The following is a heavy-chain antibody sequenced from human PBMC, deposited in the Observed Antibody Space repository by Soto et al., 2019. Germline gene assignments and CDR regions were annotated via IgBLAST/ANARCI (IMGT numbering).Heavy chain of an antibody. V-gene: IGHV1-46*01. CDR2: INPSGGST. J-gene: IGHJ6*02. D-gene: IGHD6-13*01. CDR1: GYTFTSYY. CDR3: ARERSDNVAAGTPTGYYYGMDV. Sequence: QVQLVQSGAEVKKPGASVKVSCKASGYTFTSYYMHWVRQAPGQGLEWMGIINPSGGSTSYAQKFQGRVTMTRDTSTSTVYMELSSLRSEDTAVYYCARERSDNVAAGTPTGYYYGMDVWGQGTTVTVSS.